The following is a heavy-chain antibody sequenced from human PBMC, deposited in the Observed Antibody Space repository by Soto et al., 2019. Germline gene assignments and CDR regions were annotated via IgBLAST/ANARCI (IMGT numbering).Heavy chain of an antibody. CDR1: GGSISSGDYY. V-gene: IGHV4-30-4*01. J-gene: IGHJ4*02. Sequence: QVQLQESGPGLVKPSQTLSLTCTVSGGSISSGDYYWSWIRQPPGKGLEWIGYIYYSGSTYYNPSLKSRVTISVDTSKNQFSMKLSSVTAADTAVYYCASRIAAAGTAFDYWGQGTLVTVSS. D-gene: IGHD6-13*01. CDR3: ASRIAAAGTAFDY. CDR2: IYYSGST.